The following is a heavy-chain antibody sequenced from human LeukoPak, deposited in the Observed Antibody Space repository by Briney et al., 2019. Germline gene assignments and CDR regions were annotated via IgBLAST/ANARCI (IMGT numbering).Heavy chain of an antibody. CDR1: GESISDYY. J-gene: IGHJ4*02. CDR2: IHHSKGT. Sequence: SETLSLTCAVYGESISDYYWTWIRQFPGKGLEWIGEIHHSKGTNYNPSLKSRLTMSVDRSKNQFSLKLSSVTAADTAIYYCVRATAAGSGRAFDYWARGTLVTVSS. CDR3: VRATAAGSGRAFDY. V-gene: IGHV4-34*01. D-gene: IGHD3-10*01.